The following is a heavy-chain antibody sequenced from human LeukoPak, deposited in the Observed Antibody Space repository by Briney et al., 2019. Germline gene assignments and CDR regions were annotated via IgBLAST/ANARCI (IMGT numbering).Heavy chain of an antibody. CDR2: ISYSGTT. V-gene: IGHV4-59*01. CDR3: ARWPSTWSVDY. CDR1: GGSISSNY. Sequence: PSETLSLTCTVSGGSISSNYWSWIRQPPGEGLEWVGYISYSGTTSYNPSLESRVTMSVGTSKNQFSLKLTAVTAADTAVYYCARWPSTWSVDYWGQGTLVSVSS. D-gene: IGHD6-13*01. J-gene: IGHJ4*02.